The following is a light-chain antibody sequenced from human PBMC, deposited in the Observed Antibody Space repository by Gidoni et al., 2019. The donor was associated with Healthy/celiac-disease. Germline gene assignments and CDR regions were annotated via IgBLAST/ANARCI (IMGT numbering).Light chain of an antibody. Sequence: DIVMTQSPDSLAVSLGERATINCKSSQSVLYSSNNKNYLDWYQQKPGQPPKLLIYWASTRESGVPDRFSGSGSGTDFTLTISSLQAEDVAVYYCQQYYSTPRTFXXXTKVEIK. J-gene: IGKJ1*01. CDR3: QQYYSTPRT. CDR2: WAS. CDR1: QSVLYSSNNKNY. V-gene: IGKV4-1*01.